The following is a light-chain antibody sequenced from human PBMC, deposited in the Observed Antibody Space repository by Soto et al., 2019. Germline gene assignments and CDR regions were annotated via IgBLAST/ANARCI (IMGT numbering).Light chain of an antibody. CDR1: QDISTY. V-gene: IGKV1-9*01. J-gene: IGKJ4*02. Sequence: IQLTQSPSSLAASVGDRVTITCRASQDISTYLAWYQQKPGKAPMLLISAASTLQSGVPSTFSGSGSGTDFTLTISTLQAEDFAANHCQQLHHSPSPFGGGTK. CDR3: QQLHHSPSP. CDR2: AAS.